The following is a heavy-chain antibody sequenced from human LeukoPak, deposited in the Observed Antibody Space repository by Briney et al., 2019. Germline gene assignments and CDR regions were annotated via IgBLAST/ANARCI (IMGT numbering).Heavy chain of an antibody. Sequence: ASVKVSCKASGYTFTSYGISWVRQAPGQGLEWMGWISAYNGNTNYAQKLQGRVTMTTDTSTSTAYMELRSLRSDDTAVYYCARDLSAVTPRVWFDPWGQGTLVTVSS. V-gene: IGHV1-18*01. J-gene: IGHJ5*02. CDR1: GYTFTSYG. D-gene: IGHD4-17*01. CDR2: ISAYNGNT. CDR3: ARDLSAVTPRVWFDP.